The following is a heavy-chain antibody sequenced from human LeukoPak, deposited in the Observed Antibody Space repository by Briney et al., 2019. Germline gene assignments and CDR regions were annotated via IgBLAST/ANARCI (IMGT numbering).Heavy chain of an antibody. CDR2: IYPDDSDI. CDR1: GYSFTTYW. V-gene: IGHV5-51*01. CDR3: ARPLYGGYVGY. D-gene: IGHD5-12*01. J-gene: IGHJ4*02. Sequence: GESLKISCKGSGYSFTTYWIGWVRQMPGKGLEWMAMIYPDDSDIRYSPSFQGQVTISVDKSIRIAYLQWNSLKASDTAMYYCARPLYGGYVGYWGQGTLVTVSS.